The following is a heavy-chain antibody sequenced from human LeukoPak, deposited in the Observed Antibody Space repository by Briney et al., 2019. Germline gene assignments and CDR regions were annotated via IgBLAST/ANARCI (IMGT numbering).Heavy chain of an antibody. V-gene: IGHV3-15*05. Sequence: GGSLRLSCAASGFTLSNAWMSWVRQAPGKGLEWVGRIKRKTDGGTTDYAAPVKGRFTISRDDATNTLYLQMNSLETEDTAVYYCTPDTPRVAVPKWGPGTLVTVSS. D-gene: IGHD3-22*01. CDR3: TPDTPRVAVPK. J-gene: IGHJ4*02. CDR2: IKRKTDGGTT. CDR1: GFTLSNAW.